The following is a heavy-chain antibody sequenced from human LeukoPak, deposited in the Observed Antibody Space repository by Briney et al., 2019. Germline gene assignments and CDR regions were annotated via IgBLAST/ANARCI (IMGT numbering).Heavy chain of an antibody. V-gene: IGHV4-61*08. Sequence: PSETLSLTCTVSGGSISSGDFYWSWIRQPPGKGLEWIGYIYYSGSTNYNPSLKSRVTISVDTSKNQFSLKLSSVTAADTAVYYCARNYGSGSLGFDYWGQGTLVTVSS. CDR1: GGSISSGDFY. CDR2: IYYSGST. CDR3: ARNYGSGSLGFDY. D-gene: IGHD3-10*01. J-gene: IGHJ4*02.